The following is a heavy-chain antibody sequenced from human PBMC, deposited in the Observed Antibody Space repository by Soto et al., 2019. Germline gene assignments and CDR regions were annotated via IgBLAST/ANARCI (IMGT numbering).Heavy chain of an antibody. CDR3: ARCVEALVVSYDYGDHNWFDP. D-gene: IGHD4-17*01. Sequence: PGGSLRLSCAASGFTFSSYSMNWVRQAPGKGLEWVSSISSSSSYIYYADSVKGRFTISRDNAKNSLYLQMNSLRAEDTAVYYCARCVEALVVSYDYGDHNWFDPWGQGTLVTVSS. CDR1: GFTFSSYS. CDR2: ISSSSSYI. J-gene: IGHJ5*02. V-gene: IGHV3-21*01.